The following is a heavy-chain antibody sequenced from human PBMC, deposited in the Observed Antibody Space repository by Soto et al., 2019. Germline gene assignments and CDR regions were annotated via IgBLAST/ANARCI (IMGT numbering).Heavy chain of an antibody. CDR3: ARSSGGNFGIIIEGTNWFAP. D-gene: IGHD1-26*01. Sequence: QVQLVQSGAEVKKPGSSVRVSCKTSEGTFNNYAISWVRQAPGQGLEWMGVINPHGGSTAYAQKFKGRVTLTRDTSASTVYMEVSSLTSEDTAMYYCARSSGGNFGIIIEGTNWFAPWGQGTLVTVSS. CDR1: EGTFNNYA. J-gene: IGHJ5*02. V-gene: IGHV1-69*06. CDR2: INPHGGST.